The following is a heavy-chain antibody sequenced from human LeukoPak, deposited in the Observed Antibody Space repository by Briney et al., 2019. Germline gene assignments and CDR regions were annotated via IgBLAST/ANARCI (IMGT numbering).Heavy chain of an antibody. V-gene: IGHV3-74*03. J-gene: IGHJ4*02. D-gene: IGHD2-21*02. CDR1: GFTFSTNW. CDR3: ARGHVPASDRHLDY. Sequence: PGGSRRLSCAASGFTFSTNWTHWGPHAPGKGLVWVARIISDGGTTMYADPVKGRFTICTDNAQDTLSLRMHTLRAEDPPFYYYARGHVPASDRHLDYWGQGTLVTVSS. CDR2: IISDGGTT.